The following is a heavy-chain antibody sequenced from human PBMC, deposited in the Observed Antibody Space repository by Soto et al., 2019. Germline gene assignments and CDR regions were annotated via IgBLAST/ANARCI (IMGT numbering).Heavy chain of an antibody. Sequence: GGSLRLSCAASGFTFSSYGMHWVRQAPGKGLEWVAVISYDGSNKYYADSVKGRFTISRDNSKNTLYLQMNSLRAEDTAVYYCAKGPHSQKGYCSSTSCSANKYFQHWGQGTLVTVSS. CDR3: AKGPHSQKGYCSSTSCSANKYFQH. CDR1: GFTFSSYG. CDR2: ISYDGSNK. V-gene: IGHV3-30*18. D-gene: IGHD2-2*01. J-gene: IGHJ1*01.